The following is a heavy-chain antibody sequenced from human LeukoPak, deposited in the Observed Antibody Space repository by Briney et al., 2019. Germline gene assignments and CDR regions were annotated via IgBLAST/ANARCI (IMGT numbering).Heavy chain of an antibody. CDR2: IYTSGST. J-gene: IGHJ6*03. D-gene: IGHD3-10*01. V-gene: IGHV4-61*02. CDR1: GGSISSGSYY. Sequence: SETLSLTCTVSGGSISSGSYYWSWIRQPAGKGLEWIGRIYTSGSTNYNPSLKSRVTISVDTSKNQFSLKLSSVTAADTAVYYCARGPAYYYGSGSPVPGYYYMDVWGKGTTVTISS. CDR3: ARGPAYYYGSGSPVPGYYYMDV.